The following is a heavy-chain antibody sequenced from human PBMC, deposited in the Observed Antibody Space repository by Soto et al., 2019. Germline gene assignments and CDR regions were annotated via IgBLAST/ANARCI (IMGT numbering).Heavy chain of an antibody. CDR1: GFTFSSYA. J-gene: IGHJ6*03. D-gene: IGHD3-3*01. V-gene: IGHV3-23*01. Sequence: EVQLLESGGGLVQPGGSLRLSCAASGFTFSSYALNWVRQAPGKGLEWVSVISGSGDNTYYADSVKGRFTISRDNSQNTLYLQMNSLRAEDTDVYYCAKDLGTDDFWSAYYTYYYMDVWGKGTTVTVSS. CDR3: AKDLGTDDFWSAYYTYYYMDV. CDR2: ISGSGDNT.